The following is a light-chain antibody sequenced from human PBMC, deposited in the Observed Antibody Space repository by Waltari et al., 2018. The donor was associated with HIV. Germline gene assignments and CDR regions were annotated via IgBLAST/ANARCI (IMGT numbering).Light chain of an antibody. CDR1: NIGSKN. J-gene: IGLJ2*01. CDR3: HVWDSSTVV. V-gene: IGLV3-9*01. Sequence: SYELTQPLSVSAALGQTARITCGGNNIGSKNVHWYQQKPGQAPVLVIYRDSNRPSGIPERFSGSNSGNTATLTISRAQAGDEADYYCHVWDSSTVVFGGGTKLAVL. CDR2: RDS.